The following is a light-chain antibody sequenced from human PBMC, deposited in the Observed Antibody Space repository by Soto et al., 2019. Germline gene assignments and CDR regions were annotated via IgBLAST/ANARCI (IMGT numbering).Light chain of an antibody. V-gene: IGLV2-14*01. CDR3: TSYTSSTSWV. Sequence: QSALTQPASVSGSPGQSITISCTGTSLDIGGYNYVSWYQHHPGKAPQLMIYEVTNRPSGVSNRFSGSKSGTTASLTISGLQAEDEADYYCTSYTSSTSWVFGGGTKLTVL. CDR1: SLDIGGYNY. J-gene: IGLJ3*02. CDR2: EVT.